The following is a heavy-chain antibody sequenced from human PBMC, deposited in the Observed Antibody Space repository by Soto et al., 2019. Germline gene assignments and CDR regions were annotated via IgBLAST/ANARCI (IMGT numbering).Heavy chain of an antibody. V-gene: IGHV1-46*01. CDR3: ARINYGVGRAFDI. J-gene: IGHJ3*02. CDR1: GYSFTSYF. CDR2: INPNVVTT. D-gene: IGHD4-17*01. Sequence: ASVKVSCKASGYSFTSYFMNWVRQAPGQGLEWMVIINPNVVTTTYAPKFQGRVTMTRDTSANTVYMELTSLRSEDTAVYFCARINYGVGRAFDIWGQGTMVTVSS.